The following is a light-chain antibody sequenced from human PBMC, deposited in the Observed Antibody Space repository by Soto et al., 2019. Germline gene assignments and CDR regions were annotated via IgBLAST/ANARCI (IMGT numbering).Light chain of an antibody. CDR2: EVT. CDR1: SSDVGAYHY. CDR3: NSYTTSSTWV. V-gene: IGLV2-14*01. J-gene: IGLJ3*02. Sequence: QSALTQPASVSGSPGQSITISCTGTSSDVGAYHYVSWYQQHPDKAPKLLIFEVTNRPSGVSNRFSGSKSGNTASLTISGLQADDEADYYCNSYTTSSTWVFGGGTKLTVL.